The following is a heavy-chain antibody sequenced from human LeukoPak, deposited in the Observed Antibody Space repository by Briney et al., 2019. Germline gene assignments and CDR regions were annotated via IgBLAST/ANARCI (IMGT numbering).Heavy chain of an antibody. CDR1: GFTVSSND. CDR2: IYSGGDT. Sequence: PGGSLRLSCAASGFTVSSNDMTWVRQAPGKGLEWVSLIYSGGDTYYADSVKGRFTISRDNSKNTLYLQMNSLRAEDTAVYYCARVVDHDYGDYYLDYWGQGTLVTVSS. CDR3: ARVVDHDYGDYYLDY. V-gene: IGHV3-53*01. D-gene: IGHD4-17*01. J-gene: IGHJ4*02.